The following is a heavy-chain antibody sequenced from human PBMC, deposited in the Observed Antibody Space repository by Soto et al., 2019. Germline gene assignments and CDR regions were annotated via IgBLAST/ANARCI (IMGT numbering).Heavy chain of an antibody. V-gene: IGHV1-18*04. CDR3: ARDKPQQIVGYNYYNGMDG. J-gene: IGHJ6*02. CDR2: ISGYNGDT. CDR1: GYTFTSFG. Sequence: QLHLVQSGAEVKKPGASVKVSCTASGYTFTSFGVSWVRQVPGQGLEWMGWISGYNGDTDYAQKFQGRVTMTTDRYTSTAYMEVRSLRSDDTAVYYCARDKPQQIVGYNYYNGMDGWGQGTTVTVSS. D-gene: IGHD6-6*01.